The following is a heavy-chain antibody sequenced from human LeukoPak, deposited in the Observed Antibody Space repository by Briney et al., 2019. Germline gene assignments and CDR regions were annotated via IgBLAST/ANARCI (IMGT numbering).Heavy chain of an antibody. CDR3: TTGLRYSSGWYKFY. D-gene: IGHD6-19*01. Sequence: GGSLRLSCAASGFTFSNAWTSWVRQAPGKGLEWVGRIKSKTDGGTTDYAAPVKGRFTISRDDSKNTLYLQMNSLKTEDTAVYYCTTGLRYSSGWYKFYWGQGTLVTVSS. CDR2: IKSKTDGGTT. J-gene: IGHJ4*02. CDR1: GFTFSNAW. V-gene: IGHV3-15*01.